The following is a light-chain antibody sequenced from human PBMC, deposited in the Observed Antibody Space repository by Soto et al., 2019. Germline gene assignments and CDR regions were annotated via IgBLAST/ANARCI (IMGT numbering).Light chain of an antibody. CDR2: DVS. CDR1: SSDIGFSNY. V-gene: IGLV2-14*01. Sequence: QSAPTQPASVSGSPGQSITISCTGTSSDIGFSNYVSWYQQHPGKAPKLMIFDVSDRPSGVSSRFSGSKSGNTASLTISGLQAEDEADYYCSSYTSSDTDVFGTGTKLTVL. CDR3: SSYTSSDTDV. J-gene: IGLJ1*01.